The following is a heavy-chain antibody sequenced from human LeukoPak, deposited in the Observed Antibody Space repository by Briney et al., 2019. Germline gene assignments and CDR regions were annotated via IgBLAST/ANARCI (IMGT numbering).Heavy chain of an antibody. CDR3: ATVRYYDTPGDSDYFDY. D-gene: IGHD3-22*01. Sequence: ASVKVSCKASGYTFTSYGISWVRQAPGQGLEWMGWISAYNGNTNYAQKLQGRVTMTTDTSTSTAYMELRSLRSEDTAVYYCATVRYYDTPGDSDYFDYWGQGTLVTVSS. V-gene: IGHV1-18*01. CDR2: ISAYNGNT. J-gene: IGHJ4*02. CDR1: GYTFTSYG.